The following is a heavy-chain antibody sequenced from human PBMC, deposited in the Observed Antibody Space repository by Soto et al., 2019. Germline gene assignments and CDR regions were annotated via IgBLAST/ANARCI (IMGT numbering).Heavy chain of an antibody. CDR1: GFTFSNYA. D-gene: IGHD3-22*01. CDR2: IGGRGTSS. Sequence: GGSLRLSCAASGFTFSNYAMSWVRPAPGKGLEWVSGIGGRGTSSYYADSVKGRFAISRDNSYNTLFLQLHSLRAEDTAVYYCAKSRYADSSGDYYDFWGQGTRVTVSS. J-gene: IGHJ4*02. V-gene: IGHV3-23*01. CDR3: AKSRYADSSGDYYDF.